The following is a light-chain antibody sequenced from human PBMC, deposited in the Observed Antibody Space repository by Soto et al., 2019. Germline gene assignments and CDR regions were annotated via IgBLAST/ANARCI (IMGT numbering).Light chain of an antibody. CDR3: QQYGSSFRYT. CDR1: QSVNGNY. J-gene: IGKJ2*01. Sequence: EIVLTQSPGTLSLSPGERATLSCRASQSVNGNYLTWYQQKPGQAPRLLIYGASTRATGTPDRFSGSGSGTDSTLTISRLEPEDFAVYYCQQYGSSFRYTFGQGTKLEIK. V-gene: IGKV3-20*01. CDR2: GAS.